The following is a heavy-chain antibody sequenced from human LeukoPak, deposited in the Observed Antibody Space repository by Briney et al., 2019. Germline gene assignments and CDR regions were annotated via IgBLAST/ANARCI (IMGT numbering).Heavy chain of an antibody. D-gene: IGHD1-26*01. CDR3: ATGGVGATSSVPYYYYYMDV. CDR2: FDPEDGET. V-gene: IGHV1-24*01. CDR1: GYTLTELS. Sequence: ASVKVSCKVSGYTLTELSMHWVRQAPGKGLEWMGGFDPEDGETIYAQKFQGRVTMTEDTSTDTAYMELSSLRSEDTAVYYCATGGVGATSSVPYYYYYMDVWGKGATVTVSS. J-gene: IGHJ6*03.